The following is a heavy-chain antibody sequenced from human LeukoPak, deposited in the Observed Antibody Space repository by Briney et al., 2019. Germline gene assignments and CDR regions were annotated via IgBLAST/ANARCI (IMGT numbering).Heavy chain of an antibody. D-gene: IGHD6-19*01. V-gene: IGHV4-34*01. CDR1: GGSFSGYY. J-gene: IGHJ5*02. CDR2: INQYGST. Sequence: SETLSLTCGVFGGSFSGYYWSWIRQAPGKGLEWIGEINQYGSTKYNPSLRSRVTLSADTSKKQFSLNLTSVTAADSAVYYCARSLPQWLAPGGYWFDPWGQGTLATVSS. CDR3: ARSLPQWLAPGGYWFDP.